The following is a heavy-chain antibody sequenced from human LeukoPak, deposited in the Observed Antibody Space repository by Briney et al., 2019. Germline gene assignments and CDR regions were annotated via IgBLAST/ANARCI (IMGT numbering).Heavy chain of an antibody. CDR1: GFTLSNYD. D-gene: IGHD6-19*01. V-gene: IGHV3-66*01. J-gene: IGHJ4*02. CDR3: ARDSGIAVAGTGDY. Sequence: RGSLRLSCAASGFTLSNYDMIWVRQAPGKGLEWVSVIYSGGSTYYADSVKGRFTISRDNSKNTLYLQMNSLRAEDTAVYYCARDSGIAVAGTGDYWGQGTLVTVSS. CDR2: IYSGGST.